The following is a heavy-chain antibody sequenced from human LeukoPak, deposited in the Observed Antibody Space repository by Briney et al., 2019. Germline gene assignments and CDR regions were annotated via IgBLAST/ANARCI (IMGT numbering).Heavy chain of an antibody. D-gene: IGHD2-8*01. CDR3: ARARLNYYYMDV. CDR2: ISSSSSSTI. V-gene: IGHV3-48*04. J-gene: IGHJ6*03. CDR1: GFTFGSYS. Sequence: GGSLRLSCAASGFTFGSYSKNWVRQAPGKGLEWVSYISSSSSSTIYYADSVKGRFTISRDNAKNSLYLQMNSLRAEDTAVYYCARARLNYYYMDVWGKGTTVTVSS.